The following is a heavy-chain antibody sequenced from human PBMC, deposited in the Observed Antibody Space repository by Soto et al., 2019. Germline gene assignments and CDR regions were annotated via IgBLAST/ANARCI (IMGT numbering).Heavy chain of an antibody. Sequence: SETLSLTCAVSGGSISSGGYSGSCIRQPPGKGLEWIGYIYHSGSTYYNPSLKSRVTISVDRSKNQFSLKLSSVTAADTAVYYCARASAPGAFDIWGQGTMVTVSS. CDR1: GGSISSGGYS. CDR2: IYHSGST. D-gene: IGHD6-19*01. J-gene: IGHJ3*02. V-gene: IGHV4-30-2*01. CDR3: ARASAPGAFDI.